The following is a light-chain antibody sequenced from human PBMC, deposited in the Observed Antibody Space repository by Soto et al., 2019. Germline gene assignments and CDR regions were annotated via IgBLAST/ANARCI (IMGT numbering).Light chain of an antibody. Sequence: QSVLTQPASVSGSPGQSITISCTGTSSDVGGYNYVSWYQQHPGKAPKLMIYDVSKRPSGVPDRFSGSKSGNTVSLTVSGLQAEDEADYYCSSYAGTHIVFGTGTKVTVL. CDR2: DVS. J-gene: IGLJ1*01. CDR3: SSYAGTHIV. V-gene: IGLV2-8*01. CDR1: SSDVGGYNY.